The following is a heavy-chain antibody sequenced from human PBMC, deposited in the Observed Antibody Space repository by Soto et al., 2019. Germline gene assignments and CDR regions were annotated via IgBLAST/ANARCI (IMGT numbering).Heavy chain of an antibody. J-gene: IGHJ4*02. D-gene: IGHD6-19*01. Sequence: QVQLVQSGAEVKKPGSSVKVSCKASGVPFSTYTMSWVRQAPGQGLEWMGGNIPIFGTANYAQKFQARVTISADESTSTGYIELSGLTSEDTAMYYCARGSNSSGMTVAGYYYWGQGTLVTVSS. CDR3: ARGSNSSGMTVAGYYY. V-gene: IGHV1-69*01. CDR1: GVPFSTYT. CDR2: NIPIFGTA.